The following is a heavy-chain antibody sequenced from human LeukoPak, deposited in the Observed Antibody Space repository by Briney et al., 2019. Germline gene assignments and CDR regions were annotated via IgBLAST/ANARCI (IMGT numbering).Heavy chain of an antibody. D-gene: IGHD2-21*02. CDR3: ARAWGCGGDCLNY. CDR1: GYTFTGYY. J-gene: IGHJ4*02. V-gene: IGHV1-2*06. Sequence: ASVKVSCKASGYTFTGYYMHWVRQAPGQGLEWMGRINPNSGGTNYAQKFQGRVTMTRDTSISTAYMELSRLRSDDTAVYYCARAWGCGGDCLNYWGQGTLVTVSS. CDR2: INPNSGGT.